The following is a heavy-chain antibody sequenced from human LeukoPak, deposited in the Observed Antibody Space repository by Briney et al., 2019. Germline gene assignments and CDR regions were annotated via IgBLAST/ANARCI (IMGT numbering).Heavy chain of an antibody. Sequence: GGSLRLSCAASGFDLSTYEMNWVRQDPGKGLEWIADITISGHTKNYADSVKGRFSISRDNARTSLYLQMHSLRVEDTGVYYCARGDPHADLWGQGTLVTISS. CDR3: ARGDPHADL. CDR2: ITISGHTK. CDR1: GFDLSTYE. D-gene: IGHD5-24*01. V-gene: IGHV3-48*03. J-gene: IGHJ5*02.